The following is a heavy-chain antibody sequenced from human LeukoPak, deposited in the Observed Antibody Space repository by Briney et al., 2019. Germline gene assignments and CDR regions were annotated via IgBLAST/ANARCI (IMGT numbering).Heavy chain of an antibody. CDR1: GFDFQNHV. V-gene: IGHV3-30-3*01. CDR3: ARGPAACPDV. D-gene: IGHD2-2*01. CDR2: ISHHVNVK. J-gene: IGHJ6*02. Sequence: GGSLRLSCAASGFDFQNHVIHWVRQVPGKGLEWVAVISHHVNVKFYADSVKGRLTISRDNSAKTVYLHMNSLRTEDAAVYYCARGPAACPDVWGQGTTVTVSS.